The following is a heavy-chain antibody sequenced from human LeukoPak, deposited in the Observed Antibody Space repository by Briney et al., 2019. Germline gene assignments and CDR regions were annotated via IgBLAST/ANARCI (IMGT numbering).Heavy chain of an antibody. J-gene: IGHJ3*02. V-gene: IGHV4-59*01. CDR3: ARDRDDAFDI. CDR1: GGSISSYY. CDR2: IYYSGST. D-gene: IGHD3-10*01. Sequence: SENLSLTCTVSGGSISSYYWSWIRQPPGKGLEWIGYIYYSGSTNYNPSLKSRVTISVDTSKNQFSLKLSSVTAADTAVYYCARDRDDAFDIWGQGTMVTVSS.